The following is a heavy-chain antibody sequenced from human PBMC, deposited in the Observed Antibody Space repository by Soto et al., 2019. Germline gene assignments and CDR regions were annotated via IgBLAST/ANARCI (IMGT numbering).Heavy chain of an antibody. D-gene: IGHD2-8*02. V-gene: IGHV4-31*03. CDR3: SRIVQVPGAQGDD. CDR1: AGSINIGGYY. J-gene: IGHJ4*02. CDR2: IFYSRTT. Sequence: SETLSLTCSVSAGSINIGGYYWTWIRQHQGKGLEWIGYIFYSRTTSYNPSLKSRVTISGDTSKNQFSLRLSSVTAADTAVYFCSRIVQVPGAQGDDWGLGIQVAVAS.